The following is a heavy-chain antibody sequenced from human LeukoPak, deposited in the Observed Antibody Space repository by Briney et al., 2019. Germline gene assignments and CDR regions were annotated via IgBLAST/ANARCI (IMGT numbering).Heavy chain of an antibody. Sequence: ASVKVSCKASGDTFSSYAISWVRQAPGQGLEWMGRITPIFGTANYAQKFQGRVTITTDESTCTAYMEPSSLRSEDTAVYYCARDNRIAVAGSWFDPWGQGTLVTVSS. CDR1: GDTFSSYA. CDR2: ITPIFGTA. D-gene: IGHD6-19*01. CDR3: ARDNRIAVAGSWFDP. V-gene: IGHV1-69*05. J-gene: IGHJ5*02.